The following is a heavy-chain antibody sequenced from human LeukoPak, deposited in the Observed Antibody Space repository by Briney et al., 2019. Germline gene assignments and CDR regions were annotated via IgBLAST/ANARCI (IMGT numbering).Heavy chain of an antibody. Sequence: GRSLRLSCAASGFIFVSHGMHWVRQAPGKGLEWVAVIWYDGITKYYADSMKGRFTISRDNSKNTLYLQMNSLRAEDTALYYCAKLGCTGTICYANYWGQGTLVTVSS. CDR2: IWYDGITK. J-gene: IGHJ4*02. CDR1: GFIFVSHG. CDR3: AKLGCTGTICYANY. V-gene: IGHV3-33*06. D-gene: IGHD2-2*01.